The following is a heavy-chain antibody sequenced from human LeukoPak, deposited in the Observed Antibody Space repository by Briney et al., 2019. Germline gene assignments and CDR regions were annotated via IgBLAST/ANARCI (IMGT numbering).Heavy chain of an antibody. J-gene: IGHJ6*04. CDR1: GGTFSSYA. Sequence: ASVKVSCKASGGTFSSYAISWVRQAPGQGLEWRGGTIPIFGTANYEQKFQGRVTITADESTSTAYMELSSLRSEDTAVYYCARCRGAAGTYYYYYGMDVWGKGTTVTVSS. V-gene: IGHV1-69*13. CDR3: ARCRGAAGTYYYYYGMDV. D-gene: IGHD6-13*01. CDR2: TIPIFGTA.